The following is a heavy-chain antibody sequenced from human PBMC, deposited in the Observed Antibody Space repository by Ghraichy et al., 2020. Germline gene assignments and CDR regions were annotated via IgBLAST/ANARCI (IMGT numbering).Heavy chain of an antibody. J-gene: IGHJ3*02. CDR2: IKKDGSEK. CDR3: ARGKIASLGAFDI. Sequence: GGSLRLSCAASGFTFSSYWMSWVRQAPGKGLEWVANIKKDGSEKYYVDSVKGRFTISKDNAKNSLYLQMNSLRAEDTAVYYCARGKIASLGAFDIWGQGTMVTVSS. CDR1: GFTFSSYW. V-gene: IGHV3-7*01. D-gene: IGHD2-2*01.